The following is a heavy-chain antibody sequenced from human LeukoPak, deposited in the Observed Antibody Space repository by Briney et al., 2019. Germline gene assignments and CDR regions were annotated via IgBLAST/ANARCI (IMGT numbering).Heavy chain of an antibody. CDR1: GFTFSDHY. J-gene: IGHJ4*02. Sequence: GGSLRLSCAASGFTFSDHYMDWVRQAPGKGLEWVGRIRHKAHSYTTEYAASVKGRFTISRDDSKNSLYLQMNSLKTEDTAVYHCARAIYVGNRHYIDDWGQGTLVTVFS. D-gene: IGHD1-26*01. V-gene: IGHV3-72*01. CDR3: ARAIYVGNRHYIDD. CDR2: IRHKAHSYTT.